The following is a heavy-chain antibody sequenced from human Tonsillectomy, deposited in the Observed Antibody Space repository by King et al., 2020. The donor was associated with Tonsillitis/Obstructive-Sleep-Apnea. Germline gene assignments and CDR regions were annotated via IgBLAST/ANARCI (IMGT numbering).Heavy chain of an antibody. Sequence: QLVQSGGGLVQPGGSLRLSCAASGFTFSSYAMHWGRQAPGKGLEYVSAINYNGDRTYYANSVKGRFTIYRDNSKNTLYLEMGSLRSDDRAVYYCARETSEEDGSNDYWGQGTLVTVSS. CDR1: GFTFSSYA. CDR2: INYNGDRT. CDR3: ARETSEEDGSNDY. D-gene: IGHD5-24*01. J-gene: IGHJ4*02. V-gene: IGHV3-64*01.